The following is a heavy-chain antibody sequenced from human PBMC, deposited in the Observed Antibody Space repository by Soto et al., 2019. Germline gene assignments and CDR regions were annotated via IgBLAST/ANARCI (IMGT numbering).Heavy chain of an antibody. V-gene: IGHV3-33*01. J-gene: IGHJ6*02. D-gene: IGHD6-19*01. CDR2: IWYDGSNK. Sequence: GGSLRLSCAASGFTFSSYGMHWVRQAPGKGLEWVAVIWYDGSNKYYADSVKGRFTISRDNSKNTLYLQMNSLRAEDTAVYYCARARYSSGWYSYSYGMDVWGQGTTVTVS. CDR3: ARARYSSGWYSYSYGMDV. CDR1: GFTFSSYG.